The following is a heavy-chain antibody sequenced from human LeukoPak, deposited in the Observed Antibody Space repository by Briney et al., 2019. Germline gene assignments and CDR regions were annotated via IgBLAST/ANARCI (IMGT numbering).Heavy chain of an antibody. J-gene: IGHJ2*01. Sequence: PSETLSLTCAVYGGSFSGYYWSWIRQPPGKGLEWIGEINQSGSTNYNPSLKSRVTMSVDTSKNQFKNQFSLKLRSVTAADTAVYYCARGPYSSSWYRSYWYFVLWGRGTLATVSS. D-gene: IGHD6-13*01. V-gene: IGHV4-34*01. CDR1: GGSFSGYY. CDR3: ARGPYSSSWYRSYWYFVL. CDR2: INQSGST.